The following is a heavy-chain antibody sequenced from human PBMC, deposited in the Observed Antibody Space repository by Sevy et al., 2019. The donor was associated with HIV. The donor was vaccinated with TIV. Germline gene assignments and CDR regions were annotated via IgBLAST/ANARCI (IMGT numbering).Heavy chain of an antibody. Sequence: GESLKISCKGSGYSFTTYWIGWVRQMPGKGLEWMGSIYPGDSDTRYSPSFQGQVTISADKSTSTAFLQWSSLKASDTAMYYCARHGESPLDDAFDIWGQGTMVTVSS. CDR3: ARHGESPLDDAFDI. V-gene: IGHV5-51*01. CDR1: GYSFTTYW. D-gene: IGHD4-17*01. CDR2: IYPGDSDT. J-gene: IGHJ3*02.